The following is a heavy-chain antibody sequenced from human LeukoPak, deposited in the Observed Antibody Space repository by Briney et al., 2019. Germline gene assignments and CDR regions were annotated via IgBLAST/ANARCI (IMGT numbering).Heavy chain of an antibody. V-gene: IGHV4-59*01. CDR2: IYYSGSA. D-gene: IGHD2-2*01. J-gene: IGHJ4*02. Sequence: ASETLSLTCTVSGGSISGYYWSWIRQPPGKGREWIGYIYYSGSANYNPSLKGRVTMSVHTSKNQFSLKVSSVTAADTAVYFRARGSCSSTSCYYFDYWGQGTLVTVSS. CDR3: ARGSCSSTSCYYFDY. CDR1: GGSISGYY.